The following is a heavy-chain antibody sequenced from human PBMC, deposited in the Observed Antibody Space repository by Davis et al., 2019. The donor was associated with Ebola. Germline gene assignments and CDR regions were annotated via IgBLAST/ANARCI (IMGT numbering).Heavy chain of an antibody. CDR2: ISAYNGNT. D-gene: IGHD6-6*01. V-gene: IGHV1-18*01. CDR1: GYTFTSYG. J-gene: IGHJ6*02. CDR3: ARDREAARRKEPKPRNYYYGMDV. Sequence: ASVKVSCKASGYTFTSYGISWVRQAPGQGLEWMGWISAYNGNTNYAQKLQGRVTMTTDTSTSTVYMELSSLRSEDTAVYYCARDREAARRKEPKPRNYYYGMDVWGQGTTVTVSS.